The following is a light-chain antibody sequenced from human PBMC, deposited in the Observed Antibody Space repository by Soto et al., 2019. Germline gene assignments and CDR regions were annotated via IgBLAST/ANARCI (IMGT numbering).Light chain of an antibody. V-gene: IGKV1-27*01. J-gene: IGKJ1*01. Sequence: DIQMTQSPSSLSASVGDRVTITCRASQGLSNYLAWYQQKPGKVPKLLIYAASTLQSGVPSRFSGSGSGTDFTLTISSLQPEDVATYYCQKYNSAPRTFGQGNKVEIK. CDR3: QKYNSAPRT. CDR2: AAS. CDR1: QGLSNY.